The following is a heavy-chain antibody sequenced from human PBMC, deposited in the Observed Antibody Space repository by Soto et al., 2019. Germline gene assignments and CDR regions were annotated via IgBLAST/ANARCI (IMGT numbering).Heavy chain of an antibody. CDR1: GFTFSSYA. J-gene: IGHJ4*02. CDR3: ARGSGSGGYFDY. Sequence: GGSLRLSCAASGFTFSSYAMSWVRQAPGKGLEWVSAISGSGGSTYYADSVKGRFTISRDNSKNTLYLQMNSLRAEDTAVYYCARGSGSGGYFDYWGQGTLVTVSS. CDR2: ISGSGGST. D-gene: IGHD2-15*01. V-gene: IGHV3-23*01.